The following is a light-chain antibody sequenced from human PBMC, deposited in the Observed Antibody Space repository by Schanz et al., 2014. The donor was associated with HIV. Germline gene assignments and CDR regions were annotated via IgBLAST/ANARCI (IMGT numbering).Light chain of an antibody. CDR2: DVT. Sequence: QSALTQPASVSGSPGQSITISCTGTSSDVGGNNYVSWHQQHPGKVPKLIIFDVTHRPSGVSDRFSGSKSGNTASLTISGLQVDDEADYYCCSSADTNNFWVFGGGTKLTVL. CDR1: SSDVGGNNY. V-gene: IGLV2-14*01. J-gene: IGLJ3*02. CDR3: CSSADTNNFWV.